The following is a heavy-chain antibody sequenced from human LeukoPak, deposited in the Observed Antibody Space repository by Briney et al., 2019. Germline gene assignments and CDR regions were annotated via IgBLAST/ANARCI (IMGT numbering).Heavy chain of an antibody. CDR3: ASYYDPLVGDAFDI. CDR1: GFPFSTYW. J-gene: IGHJ3*02. V-gene: IGHV3-7*01. CDR2: LDQDGSER. Sequence: GGSLRLSCAASGFPFSTYWMAWVRQAPGKGLEWVANLDQDGSERYYLDSVKGRFTISRDNAKTSLYQQMNNLRVEDTAVYYCASYYDPLVGDAFDIWGQGTMVMVSS. D-gene: IGHD3-22*01.